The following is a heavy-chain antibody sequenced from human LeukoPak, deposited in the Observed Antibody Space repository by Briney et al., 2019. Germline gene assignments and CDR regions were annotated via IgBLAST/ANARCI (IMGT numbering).Heavy chain of an antibody. Sequence: SETLSLTCTVSGGSISSSSYYWGWIRQPPGKGLEWIGSIYYSGSTYYNPSLKSRVTISVDTSKNQFSLKLSSVTAADTAVYYCARPTTSGWSPYVYWGQGTLVTVSS. V-gene: IGHV4-39*07. CDR1: GGSISSSSYY. J-gene: IGHJ4*02. CDR2: IYYSGST. CDR3: ARPTTSGWSPYVY. D-gene: IGHD6-19*01.